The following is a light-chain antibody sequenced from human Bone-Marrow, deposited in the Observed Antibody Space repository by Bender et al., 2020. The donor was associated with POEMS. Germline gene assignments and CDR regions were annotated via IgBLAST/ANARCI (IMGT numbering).Light chain of an antibody. Sequence: NFTLIQPHSVSESPGKTISISCTRSSGSVDSDYIQWFQQRPGTAPTLLIYDDDQRPSGVPDRFSASIDSSSNSASLTISGLKTDDEAHYYCQSYYGTTQVFGGGTTLTVL. CDR3: QSYYGTTQV. J-gene: IGLJ2*01. CDR2: DDD. CDR1: SGSVDSDY. V-gene: IGLV6-57*03.